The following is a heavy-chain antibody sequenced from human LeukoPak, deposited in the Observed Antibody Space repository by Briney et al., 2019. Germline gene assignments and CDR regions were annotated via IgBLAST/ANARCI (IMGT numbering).Heavy chain of an antibody. V-gene: IGHV1-18*01. J-gene: IGHJ5*02. Sequence: GASVKVSCKASGYTFTSYGISWVRQAPGQGLEWMGWISAYNGNTNYAQKLQGRVTMTTDTSTSTAYMELRSLRSDDTAVYFCARDFFESSSWYDCFDPWGQGTLVTVSA. CDR2: ISAYNGNT. D-gene: IGHD6-13*01. CDR3: ARDFFESSSWYDCFDP. CDR1: GYTFTSYG.